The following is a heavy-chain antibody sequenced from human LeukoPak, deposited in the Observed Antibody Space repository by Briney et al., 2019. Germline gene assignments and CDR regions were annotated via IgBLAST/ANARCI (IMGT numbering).Heavy chain of an antibody. D-gene: IGHD1-1*01. CDR2: ISWDSSII. Sequence: GGSLRLSCAASGFTFDDYAMNWVRQAPGKGLEWVSRISWDSSIIDFADSVKGRFTISRDDAKNSVYLDLSSLSAEDTALYYCAKDVLIATTVPGNTFDVWGQGTMVIVSS. CDR1: GFTFDDYA. CDR3: AKDVLIATTVPGNTFDV. J-gene: IGHJ3*01. V-gene: IGHV3-9*01.